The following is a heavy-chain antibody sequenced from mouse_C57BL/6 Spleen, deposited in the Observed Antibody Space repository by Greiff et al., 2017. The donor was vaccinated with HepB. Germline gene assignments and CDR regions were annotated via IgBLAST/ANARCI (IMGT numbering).Heavy chain of an antibody. J-gene: IGHJ4*01. V-gene: IGHV1-54*01. CDR1: GYAFTNYL. D-gene: IGHD1-1*01. CDR3: ARRGATVVDLYAMDY. Sequence: QVQLQQSGAELVRPGTSVKVSCKASGYAFTNYLIEWVKQRPGQGLEWIGVINPGSGGTNYNEKFKGKATLTADKSSSTAYMQLSSLTSEDSAVYFCARRGATVVDLYAMDYWGQGTLVTVSS. CDR2: INPGSGGT.